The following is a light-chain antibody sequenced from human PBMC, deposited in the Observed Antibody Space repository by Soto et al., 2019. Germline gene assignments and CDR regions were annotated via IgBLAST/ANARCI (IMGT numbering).Light chain of an antibody. V-gene: IGKV3-20*01. Sequence: EIVLTQSPGTLSLSPGERATLSCRASQSLSSNYLAWYQQKPGQAPRLLIYGASRRAAGIPDRFSGSASWTDFVLTISRLEPEDVAVYYCQQYDTSRTFGQGTKVEIK. CDR1: QSLSSNY. J-gene: IGKJ1*01. CDR2: GAS. CDR3: QQYDTSRT.